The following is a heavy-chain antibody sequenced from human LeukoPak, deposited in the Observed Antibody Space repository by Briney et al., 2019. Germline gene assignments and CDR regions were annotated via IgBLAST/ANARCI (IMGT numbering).Heavy chain of an antibody. D-gene: IGHD6-13*01. CDR1: GFTFSSYG. Sequence: PGGSLRLSCAASGFTFSSYGMHWVRQAPGKGLEWVAVISYDGSNKYYADSVKGRFTISRDNSKNTLYLQMNSLRAEDTAVYYCAKDHGRGSLSSSWVEGYYFDYWGQGTLVTVSS. J-gene: IGHJ4*02. CDR2: ISYDGSNK. CDR3: AKDHGRGSLSSSWVEGYYFDY. V-gene: IGHV3-30*18.